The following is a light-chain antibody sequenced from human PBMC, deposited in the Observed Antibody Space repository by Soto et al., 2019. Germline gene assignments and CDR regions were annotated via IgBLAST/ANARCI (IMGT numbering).Light chain of an antibody. V-gene: IGKV3-20*01. J-gene: IGKJ3*01. CDR2: GAS. Sequence: EIVLTQSPGTLSFSPGERATLSCRASQSVTSNYLAWYQQKPGQAPRLLIYGASSRATGIPDRFSGSGSGTDFTLSISRLEPEDVAVFYCQQYGSSPFTFGPGTKVDIK. CDR3: QQYGSSPFT. CDR1: QSVTSNY.